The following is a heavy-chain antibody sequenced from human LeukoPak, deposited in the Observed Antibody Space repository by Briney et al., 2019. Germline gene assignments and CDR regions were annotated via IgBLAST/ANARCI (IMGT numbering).Heavy chain of an antibody. CDR1: GFTFSSYG. V-gene: IGHV3-30*18. J-gene: IGHJ4*02. CDR2: ISYDGSNK. D-gene: IGHD3-3*01. CDR3: AKSRSDVVDY. Sequence: GGSLRLSCAASGFTFSSYGMHWVRQAPGKGLEWVAVISYDGSNKYYADSVKGQFTISRDNSKNTLYLQMNSLRAEDTAVYYCAKSRSDVVDYWGQGTLVTVSS.